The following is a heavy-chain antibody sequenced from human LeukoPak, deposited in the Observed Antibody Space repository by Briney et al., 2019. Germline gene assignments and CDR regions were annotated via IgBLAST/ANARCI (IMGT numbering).Heavy chain of an antibody. Sequence: GGSLRLSCAASGFTFSSYAMSWVRQAPGKGLEWVGFIRSKAYGGTTEYAASVKGRFTISRDDSKSIAYLQMNSLKTEDTAVYYCTRTYSSSWFGDYWGQGTLVTVSS. J-gene: IGHJ4*02. CDR3: TRTYSSSWFGDY. V-gene: IGHV3-49*04. CDR1: GFTFSSYA. CDR2: IRSKAYGGTT. D-gene: IGHD6-13*01.